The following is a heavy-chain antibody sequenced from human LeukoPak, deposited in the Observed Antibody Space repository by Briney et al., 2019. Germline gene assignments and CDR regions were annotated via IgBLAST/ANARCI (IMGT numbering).Heavy chain of an antibody. J-gene: IGHJ6*02. CDR1: GFTFSNAW. CDR2: IKSKTDGGTT. V-gene: IGHV3-15*01. Sequence: PGRSLRLSCAASGFTFSNAWMSWVRQAPGKGLEWVGRIKSKTDGGTTDYAAPVKGRFTISRDDSKNTLYLQMNSLKTEDTAVYYCTTDYSSSWTHGMDVWGQGTTVTVSS. CDR3: TTDYSSSWTHGMDV. D-gene: IGHD6-13*01.